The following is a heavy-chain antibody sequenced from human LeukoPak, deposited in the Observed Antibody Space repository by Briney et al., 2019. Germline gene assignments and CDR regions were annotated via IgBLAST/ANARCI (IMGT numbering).Heavy chain of an antibody. CDR2: INHSGST. CDR1: GGSFSGYY. J-gene: IGHJ4*02. Sequence: SETLSLTCAVYGGSFSGYYWSWIRQPPGKGLEWIGEINHSGSTNYNPSLKSRVTISVDTSKNQFSLKLSSVTAADTAVYYCASPGSSTVTTADYWGQGTLVTVSS. V-gene: IGHV4-34*01. D-gene: IGHD4-17*01. CDR3: ASPGSSTVTTADY.